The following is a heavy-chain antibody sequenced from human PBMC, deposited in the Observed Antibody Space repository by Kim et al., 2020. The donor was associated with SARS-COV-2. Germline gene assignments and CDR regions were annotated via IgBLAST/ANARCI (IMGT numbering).Heavy chain of an antibody. D-gene: IGHD5-18*01. J-gene: IGHJ4*02. CDR3: ARKSRGYSYGLPALDY. CDR1: GYTFTSYY. V-gene: IGHV1-46*01. Sequence: ASVKVSCKASGYTFTSYYMHWVRQAPGQGLEWMGIINPSGGSTSYAQKFQGRVTMTRDTSTSTVYMELSSLRSEDTAVYYCARKSRGYSYGLPALDYWGQGTLVTVSS. CDR2: INPSGGST.